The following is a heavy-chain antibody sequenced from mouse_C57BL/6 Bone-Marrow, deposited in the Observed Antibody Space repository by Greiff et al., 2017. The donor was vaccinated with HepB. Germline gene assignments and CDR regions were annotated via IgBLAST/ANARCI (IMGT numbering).Heavy chain of an antibody. D-gene: IGHD1-1*01. J-gene: IGHJ1*03. CDR2: INPYNGGT. CDR1: GYTFTDYY. CDR3: ARRHYYGSCFDV. V-gene: IGHV1-19*01. Sequence: EVQLQQSGPVLVKPGASVKMSCKASGYTFTDYYMNWVKQSHGKSLEWIGVINPYNGGTSYNQKFKGKATLTVDKSSSTAYMELNSLTSEDSAVYYCARRHYYGSCFDVWGTGTTVTVSS.